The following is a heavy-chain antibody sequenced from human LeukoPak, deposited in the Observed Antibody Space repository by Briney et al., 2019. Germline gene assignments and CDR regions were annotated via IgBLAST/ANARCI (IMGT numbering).Heavy chain of an antibody. CDR1: GFTFGKYW. CDR3: ARDQYDTWSRRGNFDS. Sequence: GGSLRLSCVAFGFTFGKYWMSWVRQAPGKGLGWVANIKLDGSEKNYVDSVKGRFTISRDNTKNSLYLQMNSLRVEDTAVFYCARDQYDTWSRRGNFDSWGQGTLVIVSS. J-gene: IGHJ4*02. CDR2: IKLDGSEK. V-gene: IGHV3-7*03. D-gene: IGHD3-3*01.